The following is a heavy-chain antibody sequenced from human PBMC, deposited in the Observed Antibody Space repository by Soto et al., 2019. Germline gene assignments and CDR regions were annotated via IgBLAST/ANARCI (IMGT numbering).Heavy chain of an antibody. J-gene: IGHJ4*02. V-gene: IGHV3-30*18. Sequence: GGSLRLSCAASGFTFSSYGMHWVRQAPGKGLEWVAVISYDGSNKYYADSVKGRFTISRDNSKNTLYLQMNSLRAEDTAVYYCAKDSMMDSSSWTFDYWGQGTLVTVSS. CDR1: GFTFSSYG. CDR3: AKDSMMDSSSWTFDY. D-gene: IGHD6-13*01. CDR2: ISYDGSNK.